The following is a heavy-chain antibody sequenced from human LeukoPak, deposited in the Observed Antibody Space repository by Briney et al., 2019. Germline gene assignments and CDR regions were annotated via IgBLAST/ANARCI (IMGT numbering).Heavy chain of an antibody. D-gene: IGHD5-18*01. J-gene: IGHJ4*02. V-gene: IGHV4-34*01. CDR1: GGSFSGYY. Sequence: MPSETLSLTCAVYGGSFSGYYWSWIRQPPGKGLEWIGEINHSGSTNYNPSLKSRVTISVDTSKNQFSLKLSSVTAADTAVYYCARDVTSQLWLDYFDYWGQGTLVTVSS. CDR3: ARDVTSQLWLDYFDY. CDR2: INHSGST.